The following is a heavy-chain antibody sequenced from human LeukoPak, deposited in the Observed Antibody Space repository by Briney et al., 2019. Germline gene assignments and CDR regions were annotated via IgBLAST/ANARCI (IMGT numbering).Heavy chain of an antibody. V-gene: IGHV3-23*01. J-gene: IGHJ4*02. CDR3: AIMHRYYDGSGYWVQ. CDR2: ISTSGGST. Sequence: GGSLRLSCAASGFTFSSYAMSWVRQAPGKGLEWVSGISTSGGSTSYADSVKGRFTISRDNPRNTLYMQINSLRAEDTAVYYCAIMHRYYDGSGYWVQWGQGTLVTVSS. D-gene: IGHD3-22*01. CDR1: GFTFSSYA.